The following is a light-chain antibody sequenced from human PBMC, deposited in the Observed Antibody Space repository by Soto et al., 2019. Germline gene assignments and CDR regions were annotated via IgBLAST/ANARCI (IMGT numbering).Light chain of an antibody. CDR1: TLGSKF. V-gene: IGLV3-1*01. CDR3: QAWDSGTLV. Sequence: SYELTQPPSVSVSPGQTANITCSGNTLGSKFVFWYQQKAGQSPMVVIYEDTKRPSGIPERFSGSNSGNTATLTISGTQAMDEDDFYCQAWDSGTLVFGGGTKLTVL. CDR2: EDT. J-gene: IGLJ2*01.